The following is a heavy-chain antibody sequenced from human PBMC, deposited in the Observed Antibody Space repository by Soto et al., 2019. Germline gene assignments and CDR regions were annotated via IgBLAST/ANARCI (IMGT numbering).Heavy chain of an antibody. Sequence: EVQLLESGGGLVQPGGSLRLSCAASGFTFSSYAISWVRQAPGKGLEWVSRISHTGGSTYYADSVKGRFTISRDSSKNTLYLQMNSLRADDTAIYYCAKVGELAVGGFDYWGQGTLVTVSS. CDR3: AKVGELAVGGFDY. V-gene: IGHV3-23*01. CDR2: ISHTGGST. J-gene: IGHJ4*02. CDR1: GFTFSSYA. D-gene: IGHD2-15*01.